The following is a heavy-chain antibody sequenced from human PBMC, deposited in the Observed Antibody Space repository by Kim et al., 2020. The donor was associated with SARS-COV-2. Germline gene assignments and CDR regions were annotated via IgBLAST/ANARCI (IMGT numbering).Heavy chain of an antibody. J-gene: IGHJ3*02. CDR2: IWYYGSNK. CDR3: AKDMPDNAFDI. CDR1: GFTFSSYA. D-gene: IGHD2-2*01. V-gene: IGHV3-33*06. Sequence: GGSLRLSCAASGFTFSSYAMHWVRQAPGKGLEWVAVIWYYGSNKYYADSVKGRFTISRDNSKNTLYLQMNSLRAEDTAVYYCAKDMPDNAFDIWGQGTMVTVSS.